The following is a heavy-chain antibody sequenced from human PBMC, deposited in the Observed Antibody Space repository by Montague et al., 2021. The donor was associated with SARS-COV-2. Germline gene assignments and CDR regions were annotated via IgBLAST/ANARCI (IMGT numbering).Heavy chain of an antibody. CDR1: GFIFSSYE. D-gene: IGHD1-1*01. J-gene: IGHJ6*02. CDR3: ARVRDWDDWCGMDV. Sequence: SLRLSCAASGFIFSSYEMNWVRQAPGKGLEWISYISSSGGGSTKHYTDSVKGRFTISRDNAKHSLYLQMNSLRVEDTAIYYCARVRDWDDWCGMDVWGQGTTVTVSS. CDR2: ISSSGGGSTK. V-gene: IGHV3-48*03.